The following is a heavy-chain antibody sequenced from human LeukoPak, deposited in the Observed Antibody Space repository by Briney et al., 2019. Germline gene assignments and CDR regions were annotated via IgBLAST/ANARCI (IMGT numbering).Heavy chain of an antibody. Sequence: PGGSLRLSCAASGFPFSSYWMSWVRQAPGKGLEWVANIKQDGSDNYYVDSVKGRFTISRDNAKHSLYLQVNSLRADGTAVYYCARLTGTMGFDYWGQGTLVTVSS. CDR2: IKQDGSDN. CDR3: ARLTGTMGFDY. J-gene: IGHJ4*02. D-gene: IGHD1-1*01. V-gene: IGHV3-7*01. CDR1: GFPFSSYW.